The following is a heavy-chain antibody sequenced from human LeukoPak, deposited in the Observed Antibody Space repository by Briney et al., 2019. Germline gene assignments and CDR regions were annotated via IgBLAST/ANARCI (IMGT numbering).Heavy chain of an antibody. CDR2: IYHSGIT. Sequence: PSETLSLTCTVSGYSISSGYYWGWIRQPPGKGLEWIGYIYHSGITYYNSSFKSRVTISVDTSKNQFSLKLSSVTAADTAVYYCAREDGGYSRVDYWGQGTLVTVSS. CDR3: AREDGGYSRVDY. V-gene: IGHV4-38-2*02. D-gene: IGHD2-15*01. J-gene: IGHJ4*02. CDR1: GYSISSGYY.